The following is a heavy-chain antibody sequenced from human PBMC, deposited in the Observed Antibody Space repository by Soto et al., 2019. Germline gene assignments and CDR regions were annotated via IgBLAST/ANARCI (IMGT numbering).Heavy chain of an antibody. Sequence: EVQLVQSGAEVKKPGESLRISCKGSGYSFTSYWISWVRQMPGKGLEWRGRIDPSDSYTNYSPSFQGHVTTSADKSISTAYLQWSSLKASDTAMSYCASLQAAAGDNDLTFDYWGQGTLVTVSS. CDR3: ASLQAAAGDNDLTFDY. D-gene: IGHD6-13*01. V-gene: IGHV5-10-1*01. CDR1: GYSFTSYW. CDR2: IDPSDSYT. J-gene: IGHJ4*02.